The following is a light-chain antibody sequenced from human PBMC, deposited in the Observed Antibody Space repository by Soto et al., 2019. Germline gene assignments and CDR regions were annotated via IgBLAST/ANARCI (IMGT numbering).Light chain of an antibody. Sequence: SVLTHPASVSGSPGQSITIACTGSSSDVGGYNYVSWYQQHPGKAPRLMISEVSNRPSRVSNRFSGSKSGNTASLTISGPQAEDEADYYCSSYTSSSTLVFGTGTKVTVL. CDR1: SSDVGGYNY. J-gene: IGLJ1*01. CDR3: SSYTSSSTLV. V-gene: IGLV2-14*01. CDR2: EVS.